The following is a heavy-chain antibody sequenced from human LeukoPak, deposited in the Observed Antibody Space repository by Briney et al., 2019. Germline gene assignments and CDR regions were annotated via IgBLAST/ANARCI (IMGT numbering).Heavy chain of an antibody. CDR1: GCTFTGYY. V-gene: IGHV1-2*02. CDR3: ARAYCSSTSCYLWFDP. Sequence: ASVKVSCKASGCTFTGYYMHWVRQAPGQGLEWMGWINPNSGGTNYAQKFQGRVTMARDTSISTAYMELSRLRSDDTAVYYCARAYCSSTSCYLWFDPWGQGTLVTVSS. D-gene: IGHD2-2*01. J-gene: IGHJ5*02. CDR2: INPNSGGT.